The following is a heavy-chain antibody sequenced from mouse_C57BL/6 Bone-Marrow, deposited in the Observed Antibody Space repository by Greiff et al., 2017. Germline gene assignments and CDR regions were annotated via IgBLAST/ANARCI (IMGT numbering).Heavy chain of an antibody. V-gene: IGHV1-64*01. CDR1: GYTFTSYW. CDR2: IHPNSGST. J-gene: IGHJ1*03. CDR3: ARFGYSWYFDV. D-gene: IGHD2-3*01. Sequence: VQLQQPGAELVKPGASVKLSCKASGYTFTSYWMHWVKQRPGQGLEWIGMIHPNSGSTNYNEKFKSKATLTVDKSSSTAYMQLSSLTSEYSAVYYCARFGYSWYFDVWGTGTTVTVSS.